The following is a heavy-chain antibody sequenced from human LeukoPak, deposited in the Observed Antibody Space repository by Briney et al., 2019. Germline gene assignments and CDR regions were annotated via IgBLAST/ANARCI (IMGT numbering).Heavy chain of an antibody. CDR2: IYTTGST. CDR1: GGSISNYY. CDR3: ASTWSSSGWDGGNWFDP. D-gene: IGHD6-19*01. Sequence: NPSETLSLTCTVSGGSISNYYWSWIRRPAGKGLEWIGRIYTTGSTNYNPSLKSRVTISVDTSKNQFSLKLSSVTAADTAVYYCASTWSSSGWDGGNWFDPWGQGTLVTVSS. V-gene: IGHV4-4*07. J-gene: IGHJ5*02.